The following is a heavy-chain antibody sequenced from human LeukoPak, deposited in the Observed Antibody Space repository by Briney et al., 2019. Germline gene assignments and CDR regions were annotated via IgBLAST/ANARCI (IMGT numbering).Heavy chain of an antibody. V-gene: IGHV4-4*07. J-gene: IGHJ6*03. CDR1: GGSISSYY. D-gene: IGHD3-10*01. CDR3: ARAPILWFGEFDNYYYYYYMDV. CDR2: IYISGST. Sequence: TETLSLTCTVSGGSISSYYWSWIRQPAGKGLEWIGRIYISGSTNYNPSLKSRVTMSVDTSKNQFSLKLSSVTAADTAVYYCARAPILWFGEFDNYYYYYYMDVWGKGTTVTVSS.